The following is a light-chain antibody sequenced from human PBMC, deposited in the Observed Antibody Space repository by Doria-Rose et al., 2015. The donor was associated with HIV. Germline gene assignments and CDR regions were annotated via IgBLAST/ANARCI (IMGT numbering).Light chain of an antibody. CDR3: HQYGTSWT. CDR1: QRFRSTY. Sequence: TQSPGTLSLSPGERATLSCMASQRFRSTYLAWYQQKPGQAPSPLIYDGSTRATGIPDRFSASGSGTDLTLTINRPEPEDFALYYCHQYGTSWTFGQGTKVEI. CDR2: DGS. V-gene: IGKV3-20*01. J-gene: IGKJ1*01.